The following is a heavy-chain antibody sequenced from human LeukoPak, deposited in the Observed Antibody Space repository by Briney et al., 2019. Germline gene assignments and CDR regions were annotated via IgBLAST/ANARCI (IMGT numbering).Heavy chain of an antibody. CDR3: ASDAPRAVAGFDY. Sequence: SETLSLTCAVYGGSFSGYYWSWIRQPPGKGLEWIGEINHSGSTNYNPSLKSRVTISVDTSKNQFSLKLSSVTAADTAVYYCASDAPRAVAGFDYWGQGTLVTVSS. CDR1: GGSFSGYY. J-gene: IGHJ4*02. D-gene: IGHD6-19*01. CDR2: INHSGST. V-gene: IGHV4-34*01.